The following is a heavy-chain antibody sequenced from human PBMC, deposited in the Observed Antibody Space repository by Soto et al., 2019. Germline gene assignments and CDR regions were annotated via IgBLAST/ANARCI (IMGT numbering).Heavy chain of an antibody. CDR2: INHSGST. D-gene: IGHD1-1*01. CDR1: GGSFSGYY. CDR3: ARGAWRGASFDI. J-gene: IGHJ3*02. V-gene: IGHV4-34*01. Sequence: QVQLQQWGAGLLKPSETLSLTCAVYGGSFSGYYWSWIRQPPGKGREWIGEINHSGSTNYNPSLKSRVTISVDTSKNQFSLKLSSVTAADTAVYYCARGAWRGASFDIWGQGTMVTVSS.